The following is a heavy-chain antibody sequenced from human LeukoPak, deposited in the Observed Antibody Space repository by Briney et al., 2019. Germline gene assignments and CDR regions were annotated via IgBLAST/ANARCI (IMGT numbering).Heavy chain of an antibody. Sequence: GGSLRLSCAASGFTFSDYYMTWIRQAPGEGLEWVSYISSSGSIIHYADSVKGRFIISRDNAKNSLYLQMNSLRAEDTAVYFCARVGYDSSGRFDYWGQGTLVTVSS. D-gene: IGHD3-22*01. V-gene: IGHV3-11*04. CDR1: GFTFSDYY. CDR2: ISSSGSII. J-gene: IGHJ4*02. CDR3: ARVGYDSSGRFDY.